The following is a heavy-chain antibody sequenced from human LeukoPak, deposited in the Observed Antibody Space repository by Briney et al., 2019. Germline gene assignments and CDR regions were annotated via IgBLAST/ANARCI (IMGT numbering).Heavy chain of an antibody. V-gene: IGHV4-59*01. D-gene: IGHD3-22*01. CDR2: IYHSGST. J-gene: IGHJ4*02. Sequence: PSETLSLTCSVSGDSITSYYWSWIRQPPGKGLAWNGHIYHSGSTNYNPSLKSRVTISVDTSKNQFSLKLSSVTAADTAVYYCARDGDYDSSGYYRVGYLDYWGQGSLVTDSS. CDR3: ARDGDYDSSGYYRVGYLDY. CDR1: GDSITSYY.